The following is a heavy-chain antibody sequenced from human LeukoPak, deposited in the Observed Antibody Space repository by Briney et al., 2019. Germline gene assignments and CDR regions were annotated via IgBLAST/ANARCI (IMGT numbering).Heavy chain of an antibody. CDR2: ISYDGSNK. D-gene: IGHD3-3*01. J-gene: IGHJ3*02. Sequence: GGSLRLSCAASGFTFSSYAMHWVRQAPGKGLEWVAVISYDGSNKYYADSVKGRFTISRDNSKNTLYLQMNSLRAEDTAVYYCARGIREYYDFWSGPSSDAFDIWGQGTMVTVSS. V-gene: IGHV3-30-3*01. CDR3: ARGIREYYDFWSGPSSDAFDI. CDR1: GFTFSSYA.